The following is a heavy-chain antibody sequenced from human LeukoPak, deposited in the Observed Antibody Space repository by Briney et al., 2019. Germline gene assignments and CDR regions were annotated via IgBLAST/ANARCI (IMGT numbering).Heavy chain of an antibody. CDR2: VWYDGKNK. D-gene: IGHD3-16*01. CDR1: GFTFSSYG. Sequence: GRSLRLSCAASGFTFSSYGIHWVRQAPGKGLECVAVVWYDGKNKFYGDSVKGRFTISRDNSKNTVDLQMNSLRVEDTAVYYCAKRGTRATHGMDVWGQGTTVTVSS. V-gene: IGHV3-33*06. CDR3: AKRGTRATHGMDV. J-gene: IGHJ6*02.